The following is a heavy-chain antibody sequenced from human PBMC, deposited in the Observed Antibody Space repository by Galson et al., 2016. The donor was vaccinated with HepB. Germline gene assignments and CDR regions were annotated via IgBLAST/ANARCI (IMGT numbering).Heavy chain of an antibody. D-gene: IGHD6-25*01. CDR3: ARDSAAKLDY. Sequence: ETLSLTCNVSGGPISGYYWAWIRQPPGKGLEWIGHIYSSENTNYSPSLKSRVTISGDTSKNQFSLMLRSLTAADTAIYYCARDSAAKLDYWGQGILVTVSS. J-gene: IGHJ4*02. CDR1: GGPISGYY. V-gene: IGHV4-59*01. CDR2: IYSSENT.